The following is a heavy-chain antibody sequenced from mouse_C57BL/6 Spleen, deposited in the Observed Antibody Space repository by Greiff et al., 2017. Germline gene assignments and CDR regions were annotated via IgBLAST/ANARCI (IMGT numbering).Heavy chain of an antibody. J-gene: IGHJ2*01. CDR2: IYPGDGDT. V-gene: IGHV1-82*01. D-gene: IGHD3-1*01. Sequence: VQLQQSGPELVKPGASVKISCKASGYAFSSSWMNWVKQRPGKGLEWIGRIYPGDGDTNYNGKFKGKATLTADKSSSTAYMQLSSLTSEDSAVYFCARWGSDYFDYWGQGTTLTVSS. CDR3: ARWGSDYFDY. CDR1: GYAFSSSW.